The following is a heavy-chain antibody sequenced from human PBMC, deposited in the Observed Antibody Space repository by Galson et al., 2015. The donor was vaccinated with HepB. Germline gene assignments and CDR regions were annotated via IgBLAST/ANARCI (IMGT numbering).Heavy chain of an antibody. CDR2: INAGNGNT. V-gene: IGHV1-3*01. CDR3: GGTYYYDSSGYYYVEV. Sequence: SVKVSCKASGYTFTSYAMHWVRQAPGQRLEWMGWINAGNGNTKYSQKFRGRVTITRDTSASTAYMELSSLRSEDTAVYYCGGTYYYDSSGYYYVEVWGQGTLVTVSS. D-gene: IGHD3-22*01. J-gene: IGHJ4*02. CDR1: GYTFTSYA.